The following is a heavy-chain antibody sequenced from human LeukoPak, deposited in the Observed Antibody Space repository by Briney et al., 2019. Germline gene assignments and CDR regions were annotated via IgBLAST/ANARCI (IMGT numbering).Heavy chain of an antibody. Sequence: GGSLRLSCAASGFTFSSYAMSWVRQAPGKGLEWVANIKQDGSETYYVDSVKGRFTISRDNAKNSLSLQMNSLRAEDTAVYYCARQRGSGCLDYWGQGTLVTVSS. J-gene: IGHJ4*02. CDR3: ARQRGSGCLDY. V-gene: IGHV3-7*01. CDR1: GFTFSSYA. D-gene: IGHD6-19*01. CDR2: IKQDGSET.